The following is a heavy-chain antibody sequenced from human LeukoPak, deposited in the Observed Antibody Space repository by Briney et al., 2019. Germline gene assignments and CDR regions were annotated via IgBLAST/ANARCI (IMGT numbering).Heavy chain of an antibody. CDR1: GFTFSSYS. V-gene: IGHV3-21*01. J-gene: IGHJ4*02. D-gene: IGHD6-19*01. Sequence: PGGSLRLSCAASGFTFSSYSMNWVRQAPGKGLEWVSSISSSSSYIYYADSVKGRFTISRDNAKNSLYLQMNSLRAEDTAVCYCARDYTSSYSSGWYSYFDYWGQGTLVTVSS. CDR3: ARDYTSSYSSGWYSYFDY. CDR2: ISSSSSYI.